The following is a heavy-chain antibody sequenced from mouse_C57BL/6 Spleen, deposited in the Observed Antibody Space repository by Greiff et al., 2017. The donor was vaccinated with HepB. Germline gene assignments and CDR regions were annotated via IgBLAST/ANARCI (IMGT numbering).Heavy chain of an antibody. J-gene: IGHJ2*01. CDR3: ARQSKQYYFDY. CDR2: ISGGGGNT. Sequence: DVKLVESGGGLVKPGGSLKLSCAASGFTFSSYTMSWVRQTPEKRLEWVATISGGGGNTYYPDSVKGRFTISRDNAKNTLYLQMSSLRSEDTALYYCARQSKQYYFDYWGQGTTLTVSS. V-gene: IGHV5-9*01. CDR1: GFTFSSYT. D-gene: IGHD2-5*01.